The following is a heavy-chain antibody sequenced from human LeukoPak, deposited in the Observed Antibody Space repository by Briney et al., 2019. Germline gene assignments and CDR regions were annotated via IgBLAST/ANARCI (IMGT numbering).Heavy chain of an antibody. CDR2: IEPAGSAT. J-gene: IGHJ5*02. D-gene: IGHD2-15*01. CDR1: GFAFSSYW. CDR3: GRFGYVSAVDP. V-gene: IGHV3-7*01. Sequence: GGSLRLSCGASGFAFSSYWMTWLRQAPGKGLEFVANIEPAGSATYYADSVKGRFTISRDNTKNLLYLQMNSLTAEDSAVYHCGRFGYVSAVDPWSQGALVTVSS.